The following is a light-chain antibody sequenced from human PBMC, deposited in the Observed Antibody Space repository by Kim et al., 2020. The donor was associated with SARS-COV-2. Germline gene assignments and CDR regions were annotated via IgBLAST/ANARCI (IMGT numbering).Light chain of an antibody. Sequence: SVSTGQTASITCSGDKVGDKYACWYQQKPGQSPVLVIYQDSKRPSGIPERFSGSNSGNTATLTISGTQAMDEADYYCQAWDSSTVVFGGGTQLTVL. CDR3: QAWDSSTVV. CDR2: QDS. CDR1: KVGDKY. V-gene: IGLV3-1*01. J-gene: IGLJ2*01.